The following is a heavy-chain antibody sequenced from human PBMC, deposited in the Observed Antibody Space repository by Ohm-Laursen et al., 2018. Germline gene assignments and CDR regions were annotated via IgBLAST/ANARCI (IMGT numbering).Heavy chain of an antibody. Sequence: SVKVSCKASGYTFTSYYMHWVRQAPGQGLEWMGVINPSRDSTNYAQKFQGRVTMTRDTSTRTVYMELGSLRSEDTAVYYCARDNYDILTENWFDPWGRGTLVTVSS. CDR2: INPSRDST. CDR1: GYTFTSYY. CDR3: ARDNYDILTENWFDP. D-gene: IGHD3-9*01. J-gene: IGHJ5*02. V-gene: IGHV1-46*01.